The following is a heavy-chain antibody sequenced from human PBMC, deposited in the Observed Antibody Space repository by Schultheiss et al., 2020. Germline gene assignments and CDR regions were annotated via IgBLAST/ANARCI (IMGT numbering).Heavy chain of an antibody. V-gene: IGHV4-59*01. Sequence: SETLSLTCTVSGGSISSNYWSWIRQPPGKGLEWIGYIYYSGSTNYNPSLKSRVTISVDTSKNQFSLKLSSVTAADTAVYYCARDTHYYDSSGYSLDYWSQGTLVTVSS. CDR1: GGSISSNY. CDR3: ARDTHYYDSSGYSLDY. CDR2: IYYSGST. D-gene: IGHD3-22*01. J-gene: IGHJ4*02.